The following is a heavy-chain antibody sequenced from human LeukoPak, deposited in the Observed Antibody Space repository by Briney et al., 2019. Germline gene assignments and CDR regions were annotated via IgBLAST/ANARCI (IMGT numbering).Heavy chain of an antibody. CDR3: ARVQNEDYYDSSGYSPFDY. CDR2: IYHIGTT. V-gene: IGHV4-38-2*01. J-gene: IGHJ4*02. Sequence: SETLSLTCAVSGYSISRGYYWGWIRQSPGKGLEWIGSIYHIGTTYYNPSLQSRVTISLDPSRNQFSLKLKSLTAADTAVYYCARVQNEDYYDSSGYSPFDYWGQGTLVTVSS. CDR1: GYSISRGYY. D-gene: IGHD3-22*01.